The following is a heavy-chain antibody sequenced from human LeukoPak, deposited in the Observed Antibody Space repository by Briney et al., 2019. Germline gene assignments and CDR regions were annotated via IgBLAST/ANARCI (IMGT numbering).Heavy chain of an antibody. J-gene: IGHJ3*02. CDR2: ISYDGSNK. V-gene: IGHV3-30*18. Sequence: PGGSLRLSCAASGFTFSSYGMHWVRQAPGKGLEWVAVISYDGSNKYYADSVKGRFTISRDNSKNTLYLQMNSLRAEDTAVYYCAKDRQWLIDAFDIWGQGTMVTVSS. CDR1: GFTFSSYG. CDR3: AKDRQWLIDAFDI. D-gene: IGHD6-19*01.